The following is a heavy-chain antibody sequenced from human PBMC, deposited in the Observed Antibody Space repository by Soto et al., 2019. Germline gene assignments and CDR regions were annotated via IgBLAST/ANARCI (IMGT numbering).Heavy chain of an antibody. D-gene: IGHD6-13*01. CDR2: IAGRATGT. V-gene: IGHV3-23*01. J-gene: IGHJ4*02. CDR1: GFTFSTYA. Sequence: EVQLLESGGGSVHPGGSLRLSCAASGFTFSTYAMSWFRQAPGKGLECVSGIAGRATGTYYADSVKGRFTISRDNSKNTLYLQMNGLRADDTAVYYCVKDVGRAAAGPFDSWGQGTLVTVSS. CDR3: VKDVGRAAAGPFDS.